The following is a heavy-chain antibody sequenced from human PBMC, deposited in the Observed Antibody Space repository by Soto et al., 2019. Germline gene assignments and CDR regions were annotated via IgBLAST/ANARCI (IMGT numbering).Heavy chain of an antibody. CDR2: ISGSAGST. CDR1: GFTFRSYA. CDR3: AKGNSWSPALVLDI. Sequence: HPGGSLRLSCAASGFTFRSYAMSWVRQAPGKGLEWVSAISGSAGSTYYADSVKGRFTISRDTSKNTLYLQMNSLRAEDTAVYYCAKGNSWSPALVLDIWGQGTMVTVSS. D-gene: IGHD1-7*01. V-gene: IGHV3-23*01. J-gene: IGHJ3*02.